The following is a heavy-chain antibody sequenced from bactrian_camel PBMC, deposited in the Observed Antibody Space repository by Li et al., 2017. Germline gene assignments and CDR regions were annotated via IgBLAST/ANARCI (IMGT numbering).Heavy chain of an antibody. CDR1: GFTFSNYY. Sequence: HVQLVESGGGLVQPGGSLRLSCAASGFTFSNYYMSWVRQAPGKGLEWVSAINSRGGRTYYTDAVKGRFTISRDNAKNTLYLQLNGLKTEDTAMYYCAKVGREDCSGGYCYTGLPFEYNYWGQGTQVTVS. V-gene: IGHV3S1*01. CDR3: AKVGREDCSGGYCYTGLPFEYNY. CDR2: INSRGGRT. J-gene: IGHJ4*01. D-gene: IGHD2*01.